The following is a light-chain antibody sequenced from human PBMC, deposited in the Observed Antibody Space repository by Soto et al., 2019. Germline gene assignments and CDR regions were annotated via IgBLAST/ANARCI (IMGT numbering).Light chain of an antibody. CDR1: SGSIASNY. J-gene: IGLJ1*01. CDR3: QSYDSSICYV. CDR2: EDN. V-gene: IGLV6-57*01. Sequence: NFMLTQPHSVSESPGKTVTISCTRSSGSIASNYVQWYQQRPGSSPTTVIYEDNQRPSGVPDRFSGSIDSSSNSASLTISGLKTEDEADYYCQSYDSSICYVFGTGTKLTVL.